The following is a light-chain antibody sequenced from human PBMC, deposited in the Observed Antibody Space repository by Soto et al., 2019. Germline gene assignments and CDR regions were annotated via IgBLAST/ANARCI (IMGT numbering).Light chain of an antibody. CDR2: EVT. Sequence: QSALTQPASVSGSPGQSITFSCTGSNSDVGAYNYVSWYQHHPGKAPKLIIYEVTNRPSGVSDRFSGSKSGNTASLTISGLQAEDEADYFCSSFTRSSTWVFGGGTKVTVL. V-gene: IGLV2-14*01. CDR3: SSFTRSSTWV. J-gene: IGLJ3*02. CDR1: NSDVGAYNY.